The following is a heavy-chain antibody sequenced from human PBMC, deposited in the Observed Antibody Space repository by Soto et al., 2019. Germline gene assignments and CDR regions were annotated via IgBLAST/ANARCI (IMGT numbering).Heavy chain of an antibody. V-gene: IGHV4-31*03. J-gene: IGHJ4*02. Sequence: SETLSLTCTVSGGSISSGGYYWSWIRQHPGKGLEWIGYISYSGSTYYNPSLESRVTISVDTSKNQFSLKLSSVTAADTAVYYCARDALSRDSIWGQPTLLTVPS. CDR1: GGSISSGGYY. D-gene: IGHD3-22*01. CDR2: ISYSGST. CDR3: ARDALSRDSI.